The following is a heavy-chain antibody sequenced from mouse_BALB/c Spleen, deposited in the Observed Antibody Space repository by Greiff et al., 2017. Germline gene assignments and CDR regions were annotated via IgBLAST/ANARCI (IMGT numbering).Heavy chain of an antibody. CDR1: GYAFTNYL. Sequence: QVQLQQSGAELVRPGTSVKVSCKASGYAFTNYLIEWVKQRPGQGLEWIGVINPGSGGTNYNEKFKGKATLTADKSSSTAYMQLSSLTSDDSAVYFCARHYGSAYYFDYWGQGTTLTVSS. CDR3: ARHYGSAYYFDY. CDR2: INPGSGGT. V-gene: IGHV1-54*03. J-gene: IGHJ2*01. D-gene: IGHD1-1*01.